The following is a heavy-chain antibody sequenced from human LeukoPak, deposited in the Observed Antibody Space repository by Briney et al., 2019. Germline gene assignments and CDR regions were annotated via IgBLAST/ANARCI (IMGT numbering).Heavy chain of an antibody. CDR3: TRVRLGDSYYFDY. J-gene: IGHJ4*02. CDR2: MNPNSGNT. V-gene: IGHV1-8*01. CDR1: GYTFSSYD. D-gene: IGHD1-26*01. Sequence: ASVKVSCKTSGYTFSSYDFTWVRQAPGQGLEWVGWMNPNSGNTGYAQEFQGRVTLTRDTSISTAYMELSSLRFEDTAIYYCTRVRLGDSYYFDYWGQGALVTVSS.